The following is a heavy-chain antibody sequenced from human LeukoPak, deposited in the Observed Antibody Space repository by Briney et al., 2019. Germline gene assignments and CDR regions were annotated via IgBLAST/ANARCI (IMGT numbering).Heavy chain of an antibody. J-gene: IGHJ4*02. CDR3: ARALHIAAAVSL. CDR1: GYTFTSYG. CDR2: ISAYNGNT. V-gene: IGHV1-18*01. D-gene: IGHD6-13*01. Sequence: ASVKVSCKASGYTFTSYGISWVRQAPGQGLEWMGWISAYNGNTNYAQKFQGRVTITADKSTSTAYMELSSLRSEDTAVYYCARALHIAAAVSLWGQGTLVTVSS.